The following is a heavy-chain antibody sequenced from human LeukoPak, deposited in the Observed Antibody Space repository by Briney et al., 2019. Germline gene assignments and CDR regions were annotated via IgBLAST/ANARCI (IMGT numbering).Heavy chain of an antibody. D-gene: IGHD4-11*01. V-gene: IGHV3-21*01. CDR1: GFTFSSYG. CDR3: ARAGTTGSDAFDI. J-gene: IGHJ3*02. CDR2: ISSSSSYI. Sequence: GGTLRLSCAASGFTFSSYGMSWVRQAPGKGLEWVSSISSSSSYIYYADSVKGRFTISRDNAKNSLYLQMNSLRAEDTAVYYCARAGTTGSDAFDIWGQGTMVTVSS.